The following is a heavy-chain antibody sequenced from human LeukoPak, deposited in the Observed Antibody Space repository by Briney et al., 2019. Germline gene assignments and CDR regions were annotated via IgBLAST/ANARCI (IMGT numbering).Heavy chain of an antibody. Sequence: GGALRLSCAASGFTVSSNYMIWVRQAPGKGLEWVSLIYSGGDTYYADSVKGRFTISRHKSKNTLYLQMNRLRPGDTAVYYCARVDYGDYSTSGADYWGQGTLVTVSS. CDR2: IYSGGDT. D-gene: IGHD4-17*01. CDR1: GFTVSSNY. J-gene: IGHJ4*02. V-gene: IGHV3-53*04. CDR3: ARVDYGDYSTSGADY.